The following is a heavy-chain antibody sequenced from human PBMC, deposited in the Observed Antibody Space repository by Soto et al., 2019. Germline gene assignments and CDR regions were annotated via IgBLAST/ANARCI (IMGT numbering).Heavy chain of an antibody. V-gene: IGHV4-30-4*01. CDR2: IYYSGST. J-gene: IGHJ6*02. CDR3: ARVSTVTSYYYGMDV. Sequence: QVQLQESGPGLMKPSQTLSLTCTVSGGSISSGDYYWSWIRQPPGKGLEWIGYIYYSGSTYYNPSLKSRVTISVDTSKNQFSLKLSSVTAADTAVYYCARVSTVTSYYYGMDVWGQGTTVTVSS. D-gene: IGHD4-17*01. CDR1: GGSISSGDYY.